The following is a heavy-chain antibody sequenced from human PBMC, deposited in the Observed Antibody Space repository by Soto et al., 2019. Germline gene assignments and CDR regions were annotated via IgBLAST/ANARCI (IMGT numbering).Heavy chain of an antibody. Sequence: QVTLKESGPVLLKPTETLTLTCTVSGFSLNNPMMGVTWIRQPPGKALEWLADIFSSDENSYSTSLKNRLTISPDTSKSQVVLTLTNVDPVDTATYFCARRRGDILTIDPWGQGTLVTVSS. CDR1: GFSLNNPMMG. CDR3: ARRRGDILTIDP. J-gene: IGHJ5*02. CDR2: IFSSDEN. D-gene: IGHD3-9*01. V-gene: IGHV2-26*01.